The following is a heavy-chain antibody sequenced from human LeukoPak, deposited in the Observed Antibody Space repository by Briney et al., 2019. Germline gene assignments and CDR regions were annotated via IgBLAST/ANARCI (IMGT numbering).Heavy chain of an antibody. V-gene: IGHV3-23*01. D-gene: IGHD1-14*01. Sequence: GGSLRLSCAASGFTFSRYAMSWVRQAPGKGLEWVSGLSGSGSSTYYADSVKGRFTISRDNSKNTLYLQMNSLRAEDTAVYYCAKDFRRGFRNHYFDYWGQGTLVTVSS. CDR3: AKDFRRGFRNHYFDY. J-gene: IGHJ4*02. CDR2: LSGSGSST. CDR1: GFTFSRYA.